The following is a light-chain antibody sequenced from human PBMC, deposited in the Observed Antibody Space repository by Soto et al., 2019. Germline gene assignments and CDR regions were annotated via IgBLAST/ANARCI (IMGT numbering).Light chain of an antibody. J-gene: IGKJ1*01. CDR3: QQYNSYS. CDR2: AAS. V-gene: IGKV1-17*01. CDR1: QGIRSG. Sequence: DIQMSQSPSSLSASVGDRVTITCRASQGIRSGLGWYQQKPGKAPKRLIDAASSLQSGVPSRFSGSGSGTEFTLTISSLQPDDFATYYCQQYNSYSFGQGTKVDIK.